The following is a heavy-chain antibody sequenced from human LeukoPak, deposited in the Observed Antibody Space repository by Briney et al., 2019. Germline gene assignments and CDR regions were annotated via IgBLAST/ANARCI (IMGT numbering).Heavy chain of an antibody. D-gene: IGHD3-3*01. Sequence: SVKVSCKASGGTFSSYAISWVRQAPGQGLEWIGRIIPILGIANYAQKFQGRVTITADESTSTAYMELSSLRSEDTAVYYCASPTIFGVVIPLDYWGQGTLVTVSS. CDR2: IIPILGIA. V-gene: IGHV1-69*04. J-gene: IGHJ4*02. CDR3: ASPTIFGVVIPLDY. CDR1: GGTFSSYA.